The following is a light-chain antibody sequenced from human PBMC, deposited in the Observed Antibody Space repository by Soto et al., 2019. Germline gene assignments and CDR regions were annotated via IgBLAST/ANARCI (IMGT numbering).Light chain of an antibody. CDR2: SAS. Sequence: DVQMTQSPSAVSASVGDRVIITCRASQVVKNFLSWFQQKPGEVPKRLIYSASTLQDGVPSRFSGSGSGTEFTLTISDLQPEDFATYYCQQTYTAPRTFGQGTKVDI. CDR1: QVVKNF. CDR3: QQTYTAPRT. J-gene: IGKJ1*01. V-gene: IGKV1-17*03.